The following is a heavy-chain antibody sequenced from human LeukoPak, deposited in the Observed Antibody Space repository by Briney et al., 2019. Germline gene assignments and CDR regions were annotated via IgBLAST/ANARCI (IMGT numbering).Heavy chain of an antibody. Sequence: GGSLRLSCAASRFIFDDYAMHWVRQAPGKGLEWVSLISGDGGSTYYADSVKGRFTISRDNTKNSLFLQMNSLRTEDTALYYCAKYRSDMVRGVPAYYYYYAMDVWGQGTTVTVSS. CDR1: RFIFDDYA. CDR3: AKYRSDMVRGVPAYYYYYAMDV. D-gene: IGHD3-10*01. CDR2: ISGDGGST. J-gene: IGHJ6*02. V-gene: IGHV3-43*02.